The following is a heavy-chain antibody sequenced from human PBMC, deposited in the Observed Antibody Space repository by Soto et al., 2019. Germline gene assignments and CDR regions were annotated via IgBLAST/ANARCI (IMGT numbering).Heavy chain of an antibody. CDR1: GYTFPSYW. J-gene: IGHJ4*02. Sequence: GESLKISCKGSGYTFPSYWIGWVRQMPGKGLEWMGIIYPGDSDARYSPSFQGQVTISVDMSISTAYLHLSSLKASDTAMYYCARQGPHLGYCESTSCHYDYWGQGTMVTVSS. V-gene: IGHV5-51*01. CDR3: ARQGPHLGYCESTSCHYDY. D-gene: IGHD2-2*01. CDR2: IYPGDSDA.